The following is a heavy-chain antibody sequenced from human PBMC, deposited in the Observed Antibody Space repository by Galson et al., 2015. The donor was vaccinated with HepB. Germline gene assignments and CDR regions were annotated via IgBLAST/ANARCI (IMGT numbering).Heavy chain of an antibody. J-gene: IGHJ4*02. CDR3: ARDKYSYNSDADF. CDR2: IYYNGNT. Sequence: ETLSLTCTASGDSITSNLYLWAWIRQSPGRGLEWIATIYYNGNTYYSPSLKSRVTISLDTSKNEFYLKVTSVTAADTALYFCARDKYSYNSDADFWGQGTLVTVSS. V-gene: IGHV4-39*02. D-gene: IGHD5-18*01. CDR1: GDSITSNLYL.